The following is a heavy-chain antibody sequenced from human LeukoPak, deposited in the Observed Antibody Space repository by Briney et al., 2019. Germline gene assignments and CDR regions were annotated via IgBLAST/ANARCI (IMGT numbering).Heavy chain of an antibody. V-gene: IGHV4-39*07. Sequence: SETLSLTCTVSGGSISSSSYYWGWIRQPPGKGLEWIGSIYYSGSTYYNPSLKSRVTISVDTSKNQFSLKLSSVTAADTAVYYCARVGTEMATMAVDCFDYWGQGTLVTVSS. CDR2: IYYSGST. J-gene: IGHJ4*02. CDR3: ARVGTEMATMAVDCFDY. CDR1: GGSISSSSYY. D-gene: IGHD5-24*01.